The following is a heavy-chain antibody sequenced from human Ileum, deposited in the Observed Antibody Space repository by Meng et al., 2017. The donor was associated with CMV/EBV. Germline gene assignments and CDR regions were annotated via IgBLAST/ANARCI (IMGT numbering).Heavy chain of an antibody. Sequence: SETLSLTCTVSGGSISSSSYYWGWIRQPPGKGLEWIGSIYYSGSTYYNPSLKTRVTISVDKSKNQFSLKLSSVTAADTAVYYCAREGRDGGYCSSTSCRGWFDPWGQGTLVTVSS. D-gene: IGHD2-2*01. CDR3: AREGRDGGYCSSTSCRGWFDP. CDR2: IYYSGST. CDR1: GGSISSSSYY. J-gene: IGHJ5*02. V-gene: IGHV4-39*07.